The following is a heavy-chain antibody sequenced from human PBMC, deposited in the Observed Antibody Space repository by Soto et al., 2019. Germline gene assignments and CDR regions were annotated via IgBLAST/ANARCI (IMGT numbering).Heavy chain of an antibody. CDR2: ISGSGGST. Sequence: PGGSLRLSCAASGFTFSSYAMSWVRQAPGKGLEWVSAISGSGGSTYYADSVKGRFTISRDNSKNTLYLQMNSLRAEDTAVYYCAKGSCSSTSCYRPFDYWGQGTLVTVS. V-gene: IGHV3-23*01. D-gene: IGHD2-2*02. CDR1: GFTFSSYA. J-gene: IGHJ4*02. CDR3: AKGSCSSTSCYRPFDY.